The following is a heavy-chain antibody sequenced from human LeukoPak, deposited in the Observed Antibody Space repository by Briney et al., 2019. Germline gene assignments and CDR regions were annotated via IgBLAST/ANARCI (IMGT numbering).Heavy chain of an antibody. D-gene: IGHD3-10*01. V-gene: IGHV1-18*01. CDR1: GYTFTSYG. J-gene: IGHJ4*02. CDR3: ATDSRSMGSGSYYNPARGPFDY. CDR2: ISAYNGNT. Sequence: ASVKVSCKASGYTFTSYGISWVRQAPGQGLEWMGWISAYNGNTNYAQKLQGRVTMTEDTSTDTAYMELSSLRSEDTAVYYCATDSRSMGSGSYYNPARGPFDYWGQGTLVTVSS.